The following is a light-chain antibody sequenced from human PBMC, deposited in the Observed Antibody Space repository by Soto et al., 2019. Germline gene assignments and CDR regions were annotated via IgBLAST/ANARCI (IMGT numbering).Light chain of an antibody. CDR3: QQSFSTPRT. V-gene: IGKV1-39*01. CDR2: AAS. Sequence: DIQMTQFPSSQSASVGDRVTITCRASQSINRYLNWYQQKPGKAPKLLIYAASSLQSGVPSRFSGSGSETDFTLTISSLQPDDFATYYCQQSFSTPRTFGQGTRVEI. J-gene: IGKJ1*01. CDR1: QSINRY.